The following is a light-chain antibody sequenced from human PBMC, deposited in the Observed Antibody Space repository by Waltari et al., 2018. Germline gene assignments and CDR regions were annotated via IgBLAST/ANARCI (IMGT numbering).Light chain of an antibody. V-gene: IGKV2D-29*02. CDR2: EIT. CDR1: QSLLHTDGNTY. Sequence: DIVMTQTPLSLPVTPGEPASISCRSSQSLLHTDGNTYLHWYLQKPGQSPRLLIYEITNRESGVPDRFSGSGSGTDFTLIISRVEPEDVGVYYCMQSTKDPWTFGQGTKVEI. J-gene: IGKJ1*01. CDR3: MQSTKDPWT.